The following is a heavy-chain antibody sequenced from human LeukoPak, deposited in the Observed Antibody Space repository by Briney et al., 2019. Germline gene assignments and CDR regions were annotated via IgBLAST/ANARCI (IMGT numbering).Heavy chain of an antibody. D-gene: IGHD3-22*01. Sequence: PGGSLRLSCTVSGFTVSSNSMSWVRQAPGKGLEWVSFIYSAGNTHYSDSVKGRFTISIDNSKNTLYLQMNSLRAEDTAVYYCAKDPDDSSGYYYRRGSYFQHWGQGTLVTVSS. J-gene: IGHJ1*01. CDR2: IYSAGNT. CDR3: AKDPDDSSGYYYRRGSYFQH. V-gene: IGHV3-53*05. CDR1: GFTVSSNS.